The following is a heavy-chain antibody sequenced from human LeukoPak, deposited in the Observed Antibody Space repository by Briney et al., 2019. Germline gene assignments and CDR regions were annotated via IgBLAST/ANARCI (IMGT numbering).Heavy chain of an antibody. CDR3: ARANTAMAYFDY. CDR2: IGTAGDT. CDR1: GFTFSSYD. D-gene: IGHD5-18*01. V-gene: IGHV3-13*01. Sequence: GGSLRLSCAASGFTFSSYDMHWVRQAPGKGLEWVSAIGTAGDTYYPGSVKGRFTISRENAKNSLYLQMNSLRAGDTAVYYCARANTAMAYFDYWGQGTLVTVSS. J-gene: IGHJ4*02.